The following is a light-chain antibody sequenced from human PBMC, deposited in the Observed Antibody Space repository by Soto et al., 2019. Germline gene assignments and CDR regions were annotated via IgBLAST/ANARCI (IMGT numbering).Light chain of an antibody. CDR1: QTVGKNY. V-gene: IGKV3-20*01. J-gene: IGKJ4*01. CDR3: QQYAYSPLT. Sequence: EIVLTQSPGTLSLSPGERVTLSCRASQTVGKNYLAWYQQKPGQAPRLLVYDASTRATGVPDRFSGSGSGTGFTLTISRLEPEDFAVYYCQQYAYSPLTFGGGAKVDIK. CDR2: DAS.